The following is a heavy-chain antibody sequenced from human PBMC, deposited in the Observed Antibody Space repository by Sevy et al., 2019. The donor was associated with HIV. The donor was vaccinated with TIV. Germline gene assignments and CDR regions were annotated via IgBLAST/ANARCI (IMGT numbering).Heavy chain of an antibody. CDR2: IRYDGSDK. V-gene: IGHV3-30*02. CDR3: AKDLAGPGRRYFDY. D-gene: IGHD6-13*01. Sequence: GGSLRLSCAASGFTFNNYGMHWVRQVPGKGLEWVTFIRYDGSDKYYAACVKGRFTISRDDSKNTLYLQMDSLTPEDTAIYYCAKDLAGPGRRYFDYWGQGTLVTVSS. J-gene: IGHJ4*02. CDR1: GFTFNNYG.